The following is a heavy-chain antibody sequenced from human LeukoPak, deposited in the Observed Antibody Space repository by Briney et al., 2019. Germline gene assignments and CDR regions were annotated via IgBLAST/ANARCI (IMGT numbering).Heavy chain of an antibody. CDR1: GGSISSYY. CDR3: ARGGWFGELLFDP. Sequence: SETLSLTCTVSGGSISSYYWSWIRQPPGKGLEWLGYIYYSGSTNYNPSLKSRVTISVDTSKNQFSLKLSSVTAADTAVYYCARGGWFGELLFDPWGQGTLVTVSS. J-gene: IGHJ5*02. D-gene: IGHD3-10*01. V-gene: IGHV4-59*08. CDR2: IYYSGST.